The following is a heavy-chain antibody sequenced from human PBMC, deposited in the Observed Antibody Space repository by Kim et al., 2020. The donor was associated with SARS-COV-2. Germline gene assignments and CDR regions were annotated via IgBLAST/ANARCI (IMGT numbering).Heavy chain of an antibody. CDR3: AKGDGYNPFDY. CDR2: ISYDGSNK. CDR1: GFTFSSYG. J-gene: IGHJ4*02. V-gene: IGHV3-30*18. Sequence: GGSLRLSCAASGFTFSSYGMHWVRQAPGKGLEWVAVISYDGSNKYYADSVKGRFTISRDNSKNTLYLQMNSLRAEDTAVYYCAKGDGYNPFDYWGQGTLVTVSS. D-gene: IGHD5-18*01.